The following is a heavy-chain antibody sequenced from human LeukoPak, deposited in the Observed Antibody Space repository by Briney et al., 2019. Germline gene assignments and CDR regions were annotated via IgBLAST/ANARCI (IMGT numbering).Heavy chain of an antibody. D-gene: IGHD2-15*01. Sequence: GGSLRLSCAASGFTFSSYSMNWVRQAPGKGLEWVSSISSSSSYIYYADSVKGRFTISRDNAKNSLYLQMNSLRAEDTAVYYCARDAPPVVVAATLSDYWGQGTLVTVSS. CDR2: ISSSSSYI. CDR1: GFTFSSYS. J-gene: IGHJ4*02. CDR3: ARDAPPVVVAATLSDY. V-gene: IGHV3-21*01.